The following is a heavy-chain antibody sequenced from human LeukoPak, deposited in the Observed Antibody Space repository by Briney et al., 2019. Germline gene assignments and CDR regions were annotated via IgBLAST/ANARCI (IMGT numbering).Heavy chain of an antibody. J-gene: IGHJ6*02. D-gene: IGHD2-15*01. V-gene: IGHV1-2*02. CDR1: GYTFTGYY. Sequence: ASVTVSCKASGYTFTGYYMHWVRQAPGQGLEWMGWINPNSGGTNYAQKFQGRVTMTRDTSISTAYMELSRLRSDDTAVYYCARDLTLVVVAATDYYYGMDVWGQGTTVTVSS. CDR2: INPNSGGT. CDR3: ARDLTLVVVAATDYYYGMDV.